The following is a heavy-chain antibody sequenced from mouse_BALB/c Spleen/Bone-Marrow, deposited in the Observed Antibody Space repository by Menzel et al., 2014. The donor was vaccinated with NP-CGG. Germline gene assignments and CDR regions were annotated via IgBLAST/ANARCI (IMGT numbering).Heavy chain of an antibody. CDR3: ARVIGTRCFDV. CDR2: ISGGGSYT. D-gene: IGHD4-1*01. CDR1: GFTFSSYG. V-gene: IGHV5-9-4*01. Sequence: EAQVVESGGGLVTPGGSLQLSCAASGFTFSSYGLSWVRQSPEKRLEWVAEISGGGSYTYYPDTVTGRFTISRDNAKNTLYLGMSSLKSEDTAIYYCARVIGTRCFDVWGAGTTVTVSS. J-gene: IGHJ1*01.